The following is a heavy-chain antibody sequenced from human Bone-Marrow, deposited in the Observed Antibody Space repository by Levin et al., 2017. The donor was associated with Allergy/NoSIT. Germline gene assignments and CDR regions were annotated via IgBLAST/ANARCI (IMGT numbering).Heavy chain of an antibody. CDR1: GYTFTSYD. CDR2: MNPNSGNT. CDR3: ARGFKQGKTGRSIFGVVIIHTGPDY. V-gene: IGHV1-8*01. J-gene: IGHJ4*02. Sequence: ASVKVSCKASGYTFTSYDINWVRQATGQGLEWMGWMNPNSGNTGYAQKFQGRVTMTRNTSISTAYMELSSLRSEDTAVYYCARGFKQGKTGRSIFGVVIIHTGPDYWGQGTLVTVSS. D-gene: IGHD3-3*01.